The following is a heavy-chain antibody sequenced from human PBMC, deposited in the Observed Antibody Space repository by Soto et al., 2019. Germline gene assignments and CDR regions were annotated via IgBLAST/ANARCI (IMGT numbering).Heavy chain of an antibody. J-gene: IGHJ4*02. D-gene: IGHD1-26*01. V-gene: IGHV3-30-3*01. CDR1: GFTFSSHG. Sequence: GGSLRLSCAASGFTFSSHGIHWVRQAPGKGPEWVAVISYDGSNKNYADSVKGRFTISRDNSKNTLYLQMNSLRSEDTAVYFCARDLSGSYVFDYWGQGTPVTVSS. CDR2: ISYDGSNK. CDR3: ARDLSGSYVFDY.